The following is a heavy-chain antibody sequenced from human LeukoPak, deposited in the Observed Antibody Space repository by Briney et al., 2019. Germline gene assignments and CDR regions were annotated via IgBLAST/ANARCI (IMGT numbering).Heavy chain of an antibody. CDR2: TYYRSKWYN. V-gene: IGHV6-1*01. CDR1: GGSVSTNSAT. Sequence: SQTLSLTCAISGGSVSTNSATWTWLRQSPSRGLEWLGRTYYRSKWYNDYAVSMKSRITINPDTSKNQFSLQLSSVTPEDTAVYYCARQSIEYDYYYGMDVWGQGTTVTVSS. D-gene: IGHD6-6*01. CDR3: ARQSIEYDYYYGMDV. J-gene: IGHJ6*02.